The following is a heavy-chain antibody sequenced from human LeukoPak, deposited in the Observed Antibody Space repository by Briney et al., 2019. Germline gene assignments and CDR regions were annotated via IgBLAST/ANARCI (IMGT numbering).Heavy chain of an antibody. V-gene: IGHV1-18*01. Sequence: ASVKVSCKASGYTFTSYGISWVRQAPGQGLEWMGWIGAYNGNTNYAQKLQGRVTMTTDTSTSTAYMELRSLRSDDTAVYYCARDEDYYDSSGQFDYWGQGTLVTVSS. D-gene: IGHD3-22*01. CDR2: IGAYNGNT. CDR3: ARDEDYYDSSGQFDY. J-gene: IGHJ4*02. CDR1: GYTFTSYG.